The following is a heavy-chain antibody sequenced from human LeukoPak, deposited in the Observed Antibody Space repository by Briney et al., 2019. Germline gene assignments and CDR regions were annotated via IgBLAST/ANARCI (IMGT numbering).Heavy chain of an antibody. CDR3: ARFTPQGYGWGGYNRFDP. Sequence: SETLSLTCTVSGGSISSYYWSWIRQPAGKGLEWIGRIYTSGSTNYNPSLKRRVTISVDTSKNQFSLKLSSVTAADTAVYYCARFTPQGYGWGGYNRFDPWGQGTLVTVSS. J-gene: IGHJ5*02. CDR2: IYTSGST. CDR1: GGSISSYY. D-gene: IGHD5-24*01. V-gene: IGHV4-4*07.